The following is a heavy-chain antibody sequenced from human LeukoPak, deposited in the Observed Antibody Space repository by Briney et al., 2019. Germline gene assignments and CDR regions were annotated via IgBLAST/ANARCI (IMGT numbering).Heavy chain of an antibody. J-gene: IGHJ4*02. CDR2: IYYSGST. D-gene: IGHD5-18*01. Sequence: SETLSLTCTVSGGSISSSSYYWGWIRQPPGKGLEWIGSIYYSGSTYYNPSLKSRVTISVDTSKNQFSLKLSSVTAADTAVYYCAGSGYNYDYYFDYWGQGTLVTVSS. CDR1: GGSISSSSYY. CDR3: AGSGYNYDYYFDY. V-gene: IGHV4-39*01.